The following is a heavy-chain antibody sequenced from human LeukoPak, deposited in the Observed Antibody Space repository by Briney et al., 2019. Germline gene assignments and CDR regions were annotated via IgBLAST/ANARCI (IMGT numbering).Heavy chain of an antibody. CDR1: GFTFSSYG. CDR3: ARLRDEGYSYGALDY. V-gene: IGHV3-33*01. Sequence: GSALRLSCAASGFTFSSYGMHWVRQAPGKGQEWVAVIWYDGSNKYYADSVKGRFTISRDNSKNTLYLQMNSLRAEDTAVYYCARLRDEGYSYGALDYWGQGTLVTVSS. J-gene: IGHJ4*02. CDR2: IWYDGSNK. D-gene: IGHD5-18*01.